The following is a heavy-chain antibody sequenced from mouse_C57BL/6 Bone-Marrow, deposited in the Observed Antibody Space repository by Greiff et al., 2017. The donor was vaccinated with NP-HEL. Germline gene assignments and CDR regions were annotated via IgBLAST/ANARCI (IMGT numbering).Heavy chain of an antibody. D-gene: IGHD2-4*01. J-gene: IGHJ4*01. CDR2: ILPGSGST. CDR1: GYTFTGYW. Sequence: VQLQQSGAELMKPGASVKLSCKATGYTFTGYWIEWVKQRPGHGLEWIGEILPGSGSTNYNEKFKGKATFTADTSSNTAYMQLGSLTTEDSAIYYCARDDYDGYYAMDYWGQGTSVTVSS. CDR3: ARDDYDGYYAMDY. V-gene: IGHV1-9*01.